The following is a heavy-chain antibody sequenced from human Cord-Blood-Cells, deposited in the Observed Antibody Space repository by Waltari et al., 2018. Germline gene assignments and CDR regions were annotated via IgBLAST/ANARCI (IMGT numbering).Heavy chain of an antibody. Sequence: EVQLVESGRGVVQPGRSLSLSWAASGLTFDYDAMHWVRPAPGNGLEWVSGISWNSGSIGYADSGKSLFTISRDNDKNSLYLQMNSLRAEDTALYYCAKGPSFYYGSGSYNYFDYWGQGTLVTVSS. CDR1: GLTFDYDA. D-gene: IGHD3-10*01. J-gene: IGHJ4*02. CDR3: AKGPSFYYGSGSYNYFDY. V-gene: IGHV3-9*01. CDR2: ISWNSGSI.